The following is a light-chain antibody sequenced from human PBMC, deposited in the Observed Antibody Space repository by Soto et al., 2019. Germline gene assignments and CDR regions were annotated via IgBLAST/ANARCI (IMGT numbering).Light chain of an antibody. J-gene: IGKJ1*01. CDR1: QSISSSY. CDR3: QQYSGDSRT. V-gene: IGKV3-20*01. Sequence: EIVLTQSPGTLSLSPGEGGTLSCRASQSISSSYLAWYQQKPGQSPRLLIYAASSRATGIPDRFSGSGSGTDFTLTISSLQPDDFATYYCQQYSGDSRTFGQGTKVEMK. CDR2: AAS.